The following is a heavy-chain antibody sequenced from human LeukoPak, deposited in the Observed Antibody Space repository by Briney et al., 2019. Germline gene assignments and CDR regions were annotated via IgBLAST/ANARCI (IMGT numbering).Heavy chain of an antibody. J-gene: IGHJ4*02. CDR2: IYYSGST. V-gene: IGHV4-39*01. CDR1: GGSISSSSYY. D-gene: IGHD5-12*01. Sequence: SETLSLTCTVSGGSISSSSYYWGWIRQPPGKGLEWIGSIYYSGSTYYNPSLKSRVTISVDTSKNQFSLKLSSVTAADTAVYYCARRRGYSGYDQYYFGYGGQGTLVTVSS. CDR3: ARRRGYSGYDQYYFGY.